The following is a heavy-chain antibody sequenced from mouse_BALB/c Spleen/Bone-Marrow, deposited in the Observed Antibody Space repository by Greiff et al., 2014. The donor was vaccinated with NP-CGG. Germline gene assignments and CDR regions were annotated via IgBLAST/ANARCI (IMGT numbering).Heavy chain of an antibody. Sequence: EVQLQQSGTVLARPGASVKMSCKASGYTFTSYWMHWVKQRPGQGLEWIGAIYPGNSDTSYNQKFKGKAKLTAVTSTSTAYMELSSLTNEDSAVYHCTREGLLRLRYFDYWGQGTTLTVSS. V-gene: IGHV1-5*01. J-gene: IGHJ2*01. CDR2: IYPGNSDT. D-gene: IGHD1-2*01. CDR1: GYTFTSYW. CDR3: TREGLLRLRYFDY.